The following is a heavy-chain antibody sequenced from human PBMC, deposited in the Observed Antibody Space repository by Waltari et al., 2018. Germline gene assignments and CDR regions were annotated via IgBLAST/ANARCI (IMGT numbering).Heavy chain of an antibody. CDR2: IWYDGSNK. CDR1: GFTFSSYG. Sequence: QVQLVESGGGVVQPGRSLRLSCAASGFTFSSYGMHWVRQAPGKGLEWVAVIWYDGSNKYYADSVKGRFTISRDNSKNTLYLQMNSLRAEDTAVYYCARDRGAVAGTEGGFDYWGQGTLVTVSS. CDR3: ARDRGAVAGTEGGFDY. V-gene: IGHV3-33*01. J-gene: IGHJ4*02. D-gene: IGHD6-19*01.